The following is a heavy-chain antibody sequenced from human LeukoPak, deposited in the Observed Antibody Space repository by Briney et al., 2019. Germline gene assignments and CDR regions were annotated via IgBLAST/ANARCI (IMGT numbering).Heavy chain of an antibody. J-gene: IGHJ2*01. CDR3: AREAGSDSSGYYYRNSDL. CDR1: AGSISSYY. D-gene: IGHD3-22*01. CDR2: IYYSGNT. V-gene: IGHV4-59*01. Sequence: SKTLSLTCTVSAGSISSYYWSWIRQPPGKGLEWIGYIYYSGNTNYNPSLRSRVTISVDTSKNQFSLKLSSVTAADTAVYYCAREAGSDSSGYYYRNSDLWGRGTLVTVSS.